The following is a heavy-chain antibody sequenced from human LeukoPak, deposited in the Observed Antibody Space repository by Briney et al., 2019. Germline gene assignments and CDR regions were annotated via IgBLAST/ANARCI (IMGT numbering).Heavy chain of an antibody. CDR2: ISGGST. CDR1: GFTFSSYA. Sequence: GGSLRLSCAASGFTFSSYAMSWVRQAPGKGLEWVSAISGGSTYYADSVKGRFTISRDNSKNTLYLQMNSLRAEDTAVYYCAKSVRVSSSSWVDYWGQGTLVTVSS. D-gene: IGHD6-6*01. J-gene: IGHJ4*02. V-gene: IGHV3-23*01. CDR3: AKSVRVSSSSWVDY.